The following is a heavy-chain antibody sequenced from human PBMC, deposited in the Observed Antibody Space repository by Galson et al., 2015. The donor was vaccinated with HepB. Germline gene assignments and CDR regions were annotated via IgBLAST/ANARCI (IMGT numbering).Heavy chain of an antibody. CDR2: IIPIFGTA. Sequence: SVKVSCKASGGTFSSYAISWVRQAPGQGLEWMGGIIPIFGTANYAQKFQGRVTITADKSTSTAYMELSSLRSEDTAVYYCARDGRALYVDTAMVGDGMDVWGQGTTVTVSS. CDR3: ARDGRALYVDTAMVGDGMDV. V-gene: IGHV1-69*06. D-gene: IGHD5-18*01. J-gene: IGHJ6*02. CDR1: GGTFSSYA.